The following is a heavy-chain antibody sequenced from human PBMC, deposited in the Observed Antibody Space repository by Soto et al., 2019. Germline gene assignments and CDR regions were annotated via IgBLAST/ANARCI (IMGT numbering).Heavy chain of an antibody. CDR3: ARDASYYSLWSGYFPSRNGMDV. V-gene: IGHV3-33*01. CDR2: IWDDGSKK. D-gene: IGHD3-3*01. CDR1: GFTFSSFG. J-gene: IGHJ6*02. Sequence: QVQVVESGGGVVQPGRSLRLSCAASGFTFSSFGMHWVRQAPGQGLEWVSLIWDDGSKKSYGDSVKGRFTISRDNSRNTVYLQMNRLRADDTAVYYCARDASYYSLWSGYFPSRNGMDVWGQGTTVTVSS.